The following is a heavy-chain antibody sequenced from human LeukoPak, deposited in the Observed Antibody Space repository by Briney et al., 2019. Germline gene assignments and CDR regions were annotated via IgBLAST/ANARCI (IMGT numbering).Heavy chain of an antibody. CDR1: GGSFSGYY. V-gene: IGHV4-34*01. D-gene: IGHD3-10*01. Sequence: SETLSLTCAVYGGSFSGYYWSWIRQPPGKGLEWIGEINHSGSTNYNPSLKSRVTISVDTSKNQFSLKLSSVTAADTAVYYCARDYYYGSGRGFDPWGQGTLVTVSS. CDR2: INHSGST. J-gene: IGHJ5*02. CDR3: ARDYYYGSGRGFDP.